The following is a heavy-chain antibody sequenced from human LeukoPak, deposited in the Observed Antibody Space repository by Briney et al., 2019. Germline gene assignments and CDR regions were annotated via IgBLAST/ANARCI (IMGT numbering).Heavy chain of an antibody. CDR1: GFTFSSYA. J-gene: IGHJ4*02. CDR3: AKGPGPYCSSTSCYFDH. CDR2: ISGSGGST. Sequence: GGSLRLSCAASGFTFSSYAMSWVRRAPGKGLEWVSAISGSGGSTYYADSVKGRFTISRDNSKNTLYLQMNSLRAEDTAVYYCAKGPGPYCSSTSCYFDHWGQGTLVTVSS. D-gene: IGHD2-2*01. V-gene: IGHV3-23*01.